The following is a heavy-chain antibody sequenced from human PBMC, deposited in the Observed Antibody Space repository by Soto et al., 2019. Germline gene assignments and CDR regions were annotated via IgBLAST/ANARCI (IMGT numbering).Heavy chain of an antibody. D-gene: IGHD1-1*01. J-gene: IGHJ4*02. CDR2: IYYSGST. Sequence: SETLSLTCTVPGGSISSNNYYWGWIRQPPGKGLEWIGTIYYSGSTYYNPSLKSRVTISVDTSKNQFSLKLNSVTAADTAVYYCARRTTGMTGRFDYWGQGTLVTVSS. V-gene: IGHV4-39*01. CDR3: ARRTTGMTGRFDY. CDR1: GGSISSNNYY.